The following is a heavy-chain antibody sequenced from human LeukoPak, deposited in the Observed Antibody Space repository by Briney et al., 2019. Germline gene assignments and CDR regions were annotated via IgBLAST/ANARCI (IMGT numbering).Heavy chain of an antibody. CDR2: IRGSDGYT. D-gene: IGHD2-8*02. CDR1: GFTFNTYA. CDR3: AKGRLDPNLVLDH. V-gene: IGHV3-23*01. J-gene: IGHJ4*02. Sequence: GGSLRLSCAASGFTFNTYAMSWVRQAPGKGLEWVSTIRGSDGYTYYADSVKGRFTISGDNSNNALYLQMNSLRAEDTAVFYCAKGRLDPNLVLDHWGQGTLVTVSS.